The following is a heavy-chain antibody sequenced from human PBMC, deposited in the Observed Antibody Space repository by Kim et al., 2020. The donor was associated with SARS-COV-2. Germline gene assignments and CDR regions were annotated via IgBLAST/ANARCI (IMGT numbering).Heavy chain of an antibody. D-gene: IGHD4-4*01. CDR2: ISSSSSYI. J-gene: IGHJ6*02. CDR1: GFTFSSYS. Sequence: GGSLRLSCAASGFTFSSYSMNWVRQAPGKGLEWVSSISSSSSYIYYADSVKGRFTISRDNAKNSLYLQMNSLRAEDTAVYYCARDYSNPYYYYGMDVWGQGTTVTVSS. CDR3: ARDYSNPYYYYGMDV. V-gene: IGHV3-21*01.